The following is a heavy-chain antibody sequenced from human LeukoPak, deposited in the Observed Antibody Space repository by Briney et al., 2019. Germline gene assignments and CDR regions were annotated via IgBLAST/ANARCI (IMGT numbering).Heavy chain of an antibody. CDR2: ISLRGRT. CDR1: GGSITTTNF. Sequence: SETLSLTCGASGGSITTTNFWRLVRHPPGGRLEWIGEISLRGRTQYNPSLKSRVNISIDESKNHLYLRLASVTAADTAVYYCSRESGPYCPFGHWGQGTLVAVTS. V-gene: IGHV4-4*02. J-gene: IGHJ5*02. CDR3: SRESGPYCPFGH. D-gene: IGHD1-26*01.